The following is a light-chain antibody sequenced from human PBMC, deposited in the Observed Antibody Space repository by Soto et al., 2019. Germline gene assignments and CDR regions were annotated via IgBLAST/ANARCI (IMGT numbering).Light chain of an antibody. Sequence: EIVLTQSPGTLPLSPGERATLSCRASQSVVGSYLAWYQQKPGQAPRLLIYGASSRATGIPDRFSGSGSGTDFTLTISRLEPEDFAVYYCQQYGSSRRTFGQGTKVEIK. V-gene: IGKV3-20*01. CDR3: QQYGSSRRT. CDR1: QSVVGSY. CDR2: GAS. J-gene: IGKJ1*01.